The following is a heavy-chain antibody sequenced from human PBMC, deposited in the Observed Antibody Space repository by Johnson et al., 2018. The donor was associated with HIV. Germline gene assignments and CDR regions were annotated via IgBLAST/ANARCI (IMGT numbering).Heavy chain of an antibody. CDR3: AKARGDHPFDAFGI. J-gene: IGHJ3*02. D-gene: IGHD2-21*02. CDR2: ISYDGSNK. V-gene: IGHV3-30*04. CDR1: GFTFSSYA. Sequence: QVQLVESGVGVVQPGRSLRLSCAASGFTFSSYAMHWVRQAPGKGLEWVAVISYDGSNKYYADSVKGRFTISRDNAKNSLYLQRNSLRAEDTALYYCAKARGDHPFDAFGIWGQGTMVTVSS.